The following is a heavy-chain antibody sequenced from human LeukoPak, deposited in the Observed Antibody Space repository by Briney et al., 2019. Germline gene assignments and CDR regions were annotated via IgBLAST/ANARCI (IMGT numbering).Heavy chain of an antibody. CDR1: GGTFSSYA. V-gene: IGHV1-69*01. J-gene: IGHJ6*02. CDR2: IIPIFGTA. CDR3: ARSRDTPYGMDV. D-gene: IGHD5-18*01. Sequence: SVKVSCKASGGTFSSYAISWVRQAPGQGLEWMGGIIPIFGTANYAQKFQGRVTITADESTSTAYMELSSLRSEDTAVYYCARSRDTPYGMDVWGQGTTVTVSS.